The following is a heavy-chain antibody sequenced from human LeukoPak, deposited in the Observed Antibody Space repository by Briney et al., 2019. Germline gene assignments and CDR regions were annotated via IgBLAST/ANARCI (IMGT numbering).Heavy chain of an antibody. CDR1: GFTFSSYA. Sequence: GGSLRLSCAASGFTFSSYAMDWVRQAPGRGLEWVSVISSSGDTTYYSDSVKGRFIISRDNSRNTLYLQMNSLRVDDTAVYYCAKAGIAVPATPEYCGQGTQVTVSS. J-gene: IGHJ4*02. CDR3: AKAGIAVPATPEY. CDR2: ISSSGDTT. D-gene: IGHD6-19*01. V-gene: IGHV3-23*01.